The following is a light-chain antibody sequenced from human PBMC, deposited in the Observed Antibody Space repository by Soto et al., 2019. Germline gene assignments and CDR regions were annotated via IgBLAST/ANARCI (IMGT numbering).Light chain of an antibody. CDR3: CSYAGSIPSV. Sequence: QSALTQPASVSGSPGQSITISCTGTSSDVGSYNLVSWYQQHPGKAPKLMIYEGSKRPSGVSNRFSCSKSGNTASLTISGLQAEDEADYYCCSYAGSIPSVFGTGTKLTVL. CDR2: EGS. V-gene: IGLV2-23*01. CDR1: SSDVGSYNL. J-gene: IGLJ1*01.